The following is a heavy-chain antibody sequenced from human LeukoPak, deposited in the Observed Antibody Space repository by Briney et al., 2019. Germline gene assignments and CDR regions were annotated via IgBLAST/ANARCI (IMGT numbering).Heavy chain of an antibody. CDR3: ARNPGIAAAGTREYYYYMDV. D-gene: IGHD6-13*01. CDR1: GFTFSSYW. J-gene: IGHJ6*03. Sequence: VGSLRLSCAASGFTFSSYWMSWVRQAPGKGLEWVANIKQDGSEKYYVDSVKGRFTISRDNAKNSLYLQMNSLRAEDTAVYYCARNPGIAAAGTREYYYYMDVWGKGTTVTVSS. CDR2: IKQDGSEK. V-gene: IGHV3-7*01.